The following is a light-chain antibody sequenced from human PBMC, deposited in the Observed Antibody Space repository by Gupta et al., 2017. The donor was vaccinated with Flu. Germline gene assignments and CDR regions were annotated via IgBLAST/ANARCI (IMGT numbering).Light chain of an antibody. CDR3: KKGKHPWT. CDR2: EVS. Sequence: DVVMTQSPRSLPVTLGQTASISCKSSESLLYRDGNTYLNWFHQKPDQSPRRIIYEVSNRDCGDTDRFSGSGEGNDFTLKSSGGEDEDVGVYYSKKGKHPWTFGQGTKLDIK. CDR1: ESLLYRDGNTY. V-gene: IGKV2-30*01. J-gene: IGKJ2*02.